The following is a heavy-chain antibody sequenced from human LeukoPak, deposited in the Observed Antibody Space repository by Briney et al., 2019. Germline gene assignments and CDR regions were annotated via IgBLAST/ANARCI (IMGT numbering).Heavy chain of an antibody. V-gene: IGHV1-69*05. Sequence: GASVKVSCKASGGIFSRYAISWVRQVPGQGLEWMGGLLPMFRTPNYAQKFQGRVTITTDESTDESTGTAYMELSGLKSEDTAVYYCARGGETAAGISSFFDYWGQGTLVTVSS. J-gene: IGHJ4*02. D-gene: IGHD6-13*01. CDR3: ARGGETAAGISSFFDY. CDR2: LLPMFRTP. CDR1: GGIFSRYA.